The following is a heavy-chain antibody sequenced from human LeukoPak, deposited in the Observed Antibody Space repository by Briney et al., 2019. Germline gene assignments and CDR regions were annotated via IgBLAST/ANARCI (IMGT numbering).Heavy chain of an antibody. J-gene: IGHJ6*04. Sequence: PSETLSLTCTVSGGSISSYYWSWIWQPPGKGLEWIGYIYYSGSTNYNPSLKSRVTISVDTSKNQFSLKLSSVTAADTAVYYCAREFNYYGSGSYPDVWGKGTTVTVSS. V-gene: IGHV4-59*01. CDR2: IYYSGST. CDR1: GGSISSYY. CDR3: AREFNYYGSGSYPDV. D-gene: IGHD3-10*01.